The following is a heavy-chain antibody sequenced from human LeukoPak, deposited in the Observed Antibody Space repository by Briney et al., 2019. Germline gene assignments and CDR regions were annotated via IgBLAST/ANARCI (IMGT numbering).Heavy chain of an antibody. CDR3: ARQVAVGLSGDY. CDR1: GGSISSSSYY. V-gene: IGHV4-39*01. CDR2: IYYSGST. Sequence: PSETLSLTCTVSGGSISSSSYYWGWIRQPPGKGLEWIGSIYYSGSTYYNPSLKSRVTISVDTSKNQFSLKLSSVTAADTAVYYCARQVAVGLSGDYWGQGTLVTVSS. J-gene: IGHJ4*02. D-gene: IGHD3-10*01.